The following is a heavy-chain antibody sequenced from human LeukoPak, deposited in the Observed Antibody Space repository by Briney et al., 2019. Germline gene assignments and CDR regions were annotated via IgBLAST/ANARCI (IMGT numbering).Heavy chain of an antibody. CDR2: IYYSGST. D-gene: IGHD5-12*01. V-gene: IGHV4-59*01. CDR3: ARNSARGYSGYDP. Sequence: PSETLSLTCTVSGGSISSYYWSWIRQPPGKGLEWIGYIYYSGSTNYNPSLKSRVTISVDTSKNQFSLKLSSVTAADTAVYYCARNSARGYSGYDPWGQGTLVTVSS. J-gene: IGHJ5*02. CDR1: GGSISSYY.